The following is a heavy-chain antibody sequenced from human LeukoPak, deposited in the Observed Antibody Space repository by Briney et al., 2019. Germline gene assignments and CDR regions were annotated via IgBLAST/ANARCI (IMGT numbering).Heavy chain of an antibody. D-gene: IGHD2-15*01. CDR3: ARLLGSCSSNSCPGALDY. Sequence: GGSLRLSCAASGFTFSSYWMHWVRQVPGKGLVWVSRVNTDGSSTCYADSVKGRFTISRDNAKNTLYLQMNSLRGEDTAVYYCARLLGSCSSNSCPGALDYWGQGTLVTVSS. J-gene: IGHJ4*02. CDR2: VNTDGSST. V-gene: IGHV3-74*01. CDR1: GFTFSSYW.